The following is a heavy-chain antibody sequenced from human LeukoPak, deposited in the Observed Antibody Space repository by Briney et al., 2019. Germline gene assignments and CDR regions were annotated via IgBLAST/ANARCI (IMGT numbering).Heavy chain of an antibody. J-gene: IGHJ5*02. D-gene: IGHD6-13*01. V-gene: IGHV1-18*01. CDR2: ISAYNGNT. CDR1: GYTFTSYG. Sequence: GASVKVSCKASGYTFTSYGISWVRQAPGQGLEWMGWISAYNGNTNYAQKLQGRVTMTTDTSTSTAYMELRSLRSDDTAVYYCARDGDYSSSRNWFDPWGQGTLVTVSS. CDR3: ARDGDYSSSRNWFDP.